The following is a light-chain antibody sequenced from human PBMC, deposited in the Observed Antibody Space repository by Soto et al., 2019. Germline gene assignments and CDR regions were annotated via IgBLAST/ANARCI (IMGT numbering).Light chain of an antibody. CDR3: KQNNKWPPVT. CDR2: GAS. V-gene: IGKV3-15*01. J-gene: IGKJ4*01. Sequence: EVVMTQSPATVSVSPGEGVTLSCRASQTISNDLAWYQQKPGQAPRLLIYGASTRATGVPARFSGGGSGTEFTLPIRSLQSEDFAYYYCKQNNKWPPVTFGGGTKVEIK. CDR1: QTISND.